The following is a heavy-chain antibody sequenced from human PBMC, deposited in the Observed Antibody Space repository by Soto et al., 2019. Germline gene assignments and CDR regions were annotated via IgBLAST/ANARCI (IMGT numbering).Heavy chain of an antibody. Sequence: SGGSLRLSCAAAGFSFNTYGMHWIRQAPGKGLEWVALIWYDGSNENYADSVKGRFTISRDDSKNTLYLQMNSLRAEDTAVYYCARDVADSAFKSVVPAAPLDYWGQGTLVTVSS. V-gene: IGHV3-33*01. CDR3: ARDVADSAFKSVVPAAPLDY. J-gene: IGHJ4*02. CDR1: GFSFNTYG. D-gene: IGHD2-2*01. CDR2: IWYDGSNE.